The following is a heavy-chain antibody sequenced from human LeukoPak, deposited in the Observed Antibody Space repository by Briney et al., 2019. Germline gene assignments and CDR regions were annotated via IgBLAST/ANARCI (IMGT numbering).Heavy chain of an antibody. Sequence: PWGSLPLSCTASGFTFSSYALNWVRQASAKGLEWVSSISTSGGSTYYTDSVKDRLTNSRDNSMKTLYLQTNSLRAEDTAVYYCSREEGDYMDCGGKGTTVPVSS. CDR1: GFTFSSYA. V-gene: IGHV3-23*01. CDR2: ISTSGGST. J-gene: IGHJ6*03. CDR3: SREEGDYMDC. D-gene: IGHD1-26*01.